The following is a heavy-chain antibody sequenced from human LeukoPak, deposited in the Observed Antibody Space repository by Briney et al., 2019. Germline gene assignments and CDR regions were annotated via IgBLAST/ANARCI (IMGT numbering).Heavy chain of an antibody. Sequence: SETLSLTCTVSGGSISSYYWSWIRQPPGKGLEWIGYIYYSGSTNYNPSLKSRVTISVDTSKNQFSLKLSSVTAADTAVYYCARELGGYTLDYWGQGTLVTVSS. CDR3: ARELGGYTLDY. D-gene: IGHD3-16*02. CDR1: GGSISSYY. CDR2: IYYSGST. J-gene: IGHJ4*02. V-gene: IGHV4-59*01.